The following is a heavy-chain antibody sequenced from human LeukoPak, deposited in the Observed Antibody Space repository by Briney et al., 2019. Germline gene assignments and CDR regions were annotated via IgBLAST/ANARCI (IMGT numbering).Heavy chain of an antibody. CDR3: ARAGGYDQLDYYHGMDV. J-gene: IGHJ6*04. CDR1: GGSISSYY. Sequence: PSETLSLTCTVSGGSISSYYWSWIRQPPGKGLEWIGYIYYSGSTNYNPSLKSRVTISVDTSKNQFSLKLSSVTAADTAVYYCARAGGYDQLDYYHGMDVWGKGTTVTVSS. CDR2: IYYSGST. D-gene: IGHD5-12*01. V-gene: IGHV4-59*01.